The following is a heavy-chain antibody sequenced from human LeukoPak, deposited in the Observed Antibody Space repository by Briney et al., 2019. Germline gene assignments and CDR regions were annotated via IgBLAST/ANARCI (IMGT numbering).Heavy chain of an antibody. J-gene: IGHJ4*02. D-gene: IGHD3-10*01. V-gene: IGHV4-39*01. CDR3: ARQLMVRGVITPYYFDY. CDR2: IYYSAST. Sequence: PGKGLEWIGSIYYSASTYYNPSLKSRVTISVDTSKNQFSLKLTSVTAADTAVYYCARQLMVRGVITPYYFDYWGQGTLVTVSS.